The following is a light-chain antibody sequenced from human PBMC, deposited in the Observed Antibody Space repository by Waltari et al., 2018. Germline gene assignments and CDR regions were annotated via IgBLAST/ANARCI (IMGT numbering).Light chain of an antibody. J-gene: IGKJ1*01. CDR3: QQYGSSPRT. V-gene: IGKV3-20*01. Sequence: ELVLTQSPGTLSLSPGERATLSCRASPSVTNNFLAWYQQKLGQAPRLLIYGAAGRATGIPDRFSGSGSGTDFTLTISRLEPEDFAVYFCQQYGSSPRTFGQGTKVEIK. CDR1: PSVTNNF. CDR2: GAA.